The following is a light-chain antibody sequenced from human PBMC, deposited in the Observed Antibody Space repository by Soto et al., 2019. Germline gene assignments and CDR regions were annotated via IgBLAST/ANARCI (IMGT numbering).Light chain of an antibody. CDR1: QNLVFSDGNTH. Sequence: DLVMTQTPLSLPVTLGQPASISCRSGQNLVFSDGNTHLNSFQQRPGQSPRRLICKVSSRGSGVPDRFSVSGSGTDFTLTISSLQPEDVATYYCQKYNSARWTFGQGTKVDI. CDR3: QKYNSARWT. J-gene: IGKJ1*01. V-gene: IGKV2-30*01. CDR2: KVS.